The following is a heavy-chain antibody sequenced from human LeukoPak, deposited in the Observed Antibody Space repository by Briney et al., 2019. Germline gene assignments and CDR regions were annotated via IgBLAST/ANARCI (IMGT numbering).Heavy chain of an antibody. CDR3: ATAYYYDSSGYGRGYFDY. J-gene: IGHJ4*02. D-gene: IGHD3-22*01. V-gene: IGHV5-51*01. CDR1: GYSFTSYW. Sequence: GESLKISCKGSGYSFTSYWIGWVRQMPGKGLEWMGIIYPGDSDTRYSPSFQGQVTISADKSISTAYLQWSSLKASDTAMYYCATAYYYDSSGYGRGYFDYWGQGTLVTVSS. CDR2: IYPGDSDT.